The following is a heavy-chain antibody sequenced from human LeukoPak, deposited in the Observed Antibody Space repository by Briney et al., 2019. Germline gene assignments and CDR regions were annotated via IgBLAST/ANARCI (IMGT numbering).Heavy chain of an antibody. CDR1: GGSISSYY. D-gene: IGHD3-16*02. CDR2: IYYSGST. CDR3: AAQTYRYYYYYGMDV. Sequence: SETLSLTCTVSGGSISSYYGSWIRQPPGKGLEWIGYIYYSGSTNYNPSLKSRVTISVDTSKNQFSLKLSSVTAADTAVYYCAAQTYRYYYYYGMDVWGQGTTVTVSS. J-gene: IGHJ6*02. V-gene: IGHV4-59*01.